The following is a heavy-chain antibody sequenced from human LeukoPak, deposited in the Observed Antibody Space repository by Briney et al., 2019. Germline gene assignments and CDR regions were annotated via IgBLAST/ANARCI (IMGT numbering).Heavy chain of an antibody. D-gene: IGHD3-22*01. Sequence: SVKVSCKASGGTFSSYAISWVRQAPGQGLEWMGRIIPIFGTANYAQKFQGRVTITTDESPSTAYMELSSLRSEDTAVYYCASLRETYYYDSSAPPGFYYYYYMDVWGKGTTVTVSS. V-gene: IGHV1-69*05. CDR3: ASLRETYYYDSSAPPGFYYYYYMDV. CDR2: IIPIFGTA. CDR1: GGTFSSYA. J-gene: IGHJ6*03.